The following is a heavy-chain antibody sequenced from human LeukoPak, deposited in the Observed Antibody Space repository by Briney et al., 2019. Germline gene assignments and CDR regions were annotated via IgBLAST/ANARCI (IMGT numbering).Heavy chain of an antibody. D-gene: IGHD3-22*01. CDR2: IIPILGIA. J-gene: IGHJ4*02. CDR3: ARASPYCDSSGVRE. CDR1: GGTFSSYA. V-gene: IGHV1-69*04. Sequence: GASVKVSCKASGGTFSSYAISWVRQAPGQGLEWMGRIIPILGIANYAQKFQGRVTITADKSTSTAYMELSSLRSEDTAVYYCARASPYCDSSGVREWGQGTLVTVSS.